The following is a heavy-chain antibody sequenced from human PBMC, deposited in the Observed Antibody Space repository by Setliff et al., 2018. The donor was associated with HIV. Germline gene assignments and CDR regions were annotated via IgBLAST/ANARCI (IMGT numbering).Heavy chain of an antibody. CDR2: IYYTGST. CDR1: GASISSSSHH. Sequence: SETLSLTCTVSGASISSSSHHWAWIRQPPGKGLEYIGNIYYTGSTHHNPSLESRVATSVDTSKNQFSLKLSSVTAADTAIYFCVRQFRYPNRAVAGVDYWGQGTLVTVSS. CDR3: VRQFRYPNRAVAGVDY. D-gene: IGHD6-19*01. V-gene: IGHV4-39*01. J-gene: IGHJ4*02.